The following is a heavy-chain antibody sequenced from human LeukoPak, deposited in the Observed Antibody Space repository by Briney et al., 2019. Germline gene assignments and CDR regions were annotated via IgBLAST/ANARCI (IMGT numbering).Heavy chain of an antibody. CDR2: IYYSGSTNY. D-gene: IGHD3-22*01. CDR1: GGSISSYY. Sequence: PSETLSFTCTVSGGSISSYYWSWIRQPPGKGLEWIGYIYYSGSTNYNYNPSLKSRVTISVDTSKNQFSLKLSSVTAADTAVYYCARVPEDYYDSSGYYAFDIWGQGTMVTVSS. J-gene: IGHJ3*02. CDR3: ARVPEDYYDSSGYYAFDI. V-gene: IGHV4-59*01.